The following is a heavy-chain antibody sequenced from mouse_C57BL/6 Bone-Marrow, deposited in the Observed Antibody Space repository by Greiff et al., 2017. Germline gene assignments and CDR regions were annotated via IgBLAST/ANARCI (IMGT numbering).Heavy chain of an antibody. J-gene: IGHJ2*01. V-gene: IGHV1-81*01. CDR1: GYTFTSYG. Sequence: VQLQQSGAELARPGASVKLSCKASGYTFTSYGISWVKPRTGQGLAWIGEIYPRSGNTYYNEKFKGKATLTADKSSSTAYMELRSLTSEDSAVYVCARSPPYYYGSSYRDWGQGTTLTVSS. D-gene: IGHD1-1*01. CDR2: IYPRSGNT. CDR3: ARSPPYYYGSSYRD.